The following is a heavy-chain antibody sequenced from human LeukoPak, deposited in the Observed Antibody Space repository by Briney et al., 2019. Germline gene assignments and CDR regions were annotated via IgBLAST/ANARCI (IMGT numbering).Heavy chain of an antibody. D-gene: IGHD6-13*01. CDR2: ISSSSSYI. CDR1: GFTFSSYS. V-gene: IGHV3-21*01. CDR3: ARAYSSSWYYFDY. Sequence: TGGSLRLSCAASGFTFSSYSMNWVRQAPGKGLEWVSSISSSSSYIYYADSVKGRFTISRDNAKNSLYLQMNSLRAKDTAVYYCARAYSSSWYYFDYWGQGTLVTVSS. J-gene: IGHJ4*02.